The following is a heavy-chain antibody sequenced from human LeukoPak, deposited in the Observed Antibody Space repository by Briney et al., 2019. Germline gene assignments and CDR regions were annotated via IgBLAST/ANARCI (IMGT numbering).Heavy chain of an antibody. CDR3: ARVGGSGSLRTFDY. V-gene: IGHV4-61*02. D-gene: IGHD3-10*01. CDR2: IYTSGST. CDR1: GGSISSGSYY. Sequence: SETLSLTCTVSGGSISSGSYYWSWIRQPAGKGLEWIGRIYTSGSTNYNPSLKGRVTISVDTSKNQFSLKLSSVTAADTAVYYCARVGGSGSLRTFDYWGQGTLVTVSS. J-gene: IGHJ4*02.